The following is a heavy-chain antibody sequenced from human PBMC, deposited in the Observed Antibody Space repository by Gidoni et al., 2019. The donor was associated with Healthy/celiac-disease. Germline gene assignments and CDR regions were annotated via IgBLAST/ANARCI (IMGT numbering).Heavy chain of an antibody. CDR3: ARDLAAMGDY. D-gene: IGHD5-18*01. J-gene: IGHJ4*02. CDR1: GFTFSSYS. Sequence: EVQLVESGGGLVKPGGSLRLSCAASGFTFSSYSMNWVRQAPGKGLEWVSSISSSSSYIYYADSVKGRFTISRDNAKNSLYLQMNSLRAEDTAVHYCARDLAAMGDYWGQGTLVTVSS. V-gene: IGHV3-21*01. CDR2: ISSSSSYI.